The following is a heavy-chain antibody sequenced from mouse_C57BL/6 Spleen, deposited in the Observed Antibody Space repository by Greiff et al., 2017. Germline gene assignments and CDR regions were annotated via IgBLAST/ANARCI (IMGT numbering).Heavy chain of an antibody. J-gene: IGHJ1*03. V-gene: IGHV14-1*01. CDR3: ATVPPVVDGYFDV. Sequence: EVQLQQSGAELVRPGASVKLSCTASGFNIKDYYMHWVKQRPEQGLEWIGRIDPEDGDTEYAPKFQGKATMTADTSSNTAYLQLSSLTSEDSAVYYCATVPPVVDGYFDVWGTGTTVTVSS. CDR2: IDPEDGDT. CDR1: GFNIKDYY. D-gene: IGHD1-1*01.